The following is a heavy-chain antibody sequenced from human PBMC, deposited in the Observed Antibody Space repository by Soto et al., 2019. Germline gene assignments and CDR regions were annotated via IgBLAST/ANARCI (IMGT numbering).Heavy chain of an antibody. CDR2: ISSSGYI. CDR1: GFNCNSYT. Sequence: VQLVESGGCLVKPGGSLRLSCAASGFNCNSYTINGVRQAPGKRLEWLSSISSSGYIFSTDSVRGRFTISRDNAKNSVYLQLNSLRAEDTAVYFCARDCSGGSCYPGMDVWGQGTTVTVSS. D-gene: IGHD2-15*01. CDR3: ARDCSGGSCYPGMDV. V-gene: IGHV3-21*01. J-gene: IGHJ6*02.